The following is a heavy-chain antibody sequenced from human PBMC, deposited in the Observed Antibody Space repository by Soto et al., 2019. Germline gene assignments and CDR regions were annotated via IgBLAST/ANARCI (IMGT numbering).Heavy chain of an antibody. J-gene: IGHJ5*02. CDR2: ISGSGGST. CDR3: AKDHAREQFVRGENWFDA. V-gene: IGHV3-23*01. CDR1: GFTFTSYA. D-gene: IGHD6-6*01. Sequence: PGGSLRLSCAASGFTFTSYAMSWVRQAPGKGLEWVSTISGSGGSTYYADSVKGRFTISRDNSKNTLYLQMNSLRAEDTAVYYCAKDHAREQFVRGENWFDAWGLGTLVTSPQ.